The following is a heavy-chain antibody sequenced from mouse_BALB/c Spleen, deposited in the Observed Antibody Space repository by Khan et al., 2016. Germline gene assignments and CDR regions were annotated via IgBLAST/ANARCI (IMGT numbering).Heavy chain of an antibody. CDR1: GDSITSGY. D-gene: IGHD3-2*01. V-gene: IGHV3-8*02. CDR3: ASYDSSCSFFDC. CDR2: ISYSGRT. Sequence: EVQLQESGPSLVKPSQTLYLTCSVTGDSITSGYWHWIRKFPGNKLEYMGYISYSGRTSYNPSLKSRISITRDTSKNQYYLQLNSGTTKDTATYYGASYDSSCSFFDCWGQGTALTVSS. J-gene: IGHJ2*01.